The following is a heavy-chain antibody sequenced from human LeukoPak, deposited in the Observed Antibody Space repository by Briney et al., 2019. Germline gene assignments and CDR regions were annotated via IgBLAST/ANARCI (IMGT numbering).Heavy chain of an antibody. CDR3: ASSSTIFGVVIIEYPLFDP. J-gene: IGHJ5*02. D-gene: IGHD3-3*01. V-gene: IGHV1-2*02. CDR1: GYTFTSYN. Sequence: GASVKVSCKASGYTFTSYNINWVRQATGQGLEWMGWINPNSGGTNYAQKFRGRVTMTRDTSISTAYMELSRLRSDDTAVYYCASSSTIFGVVIIEYPLFDPWGQGTLVTVSS. CDR2: INPNSGGT.